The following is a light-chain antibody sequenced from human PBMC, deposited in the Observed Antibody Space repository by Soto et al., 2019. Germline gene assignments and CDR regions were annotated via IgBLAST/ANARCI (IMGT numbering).Light chain of an antibody. CDR2: EVS. V-gene: IGLV2-8*02. J-gene: IGLJ1*01. Sequence: SVLTQPASASRSPGQSVTISCTGTSSDVGGYNYVSWYQQHPGKAPKLMIYEVSKRPSGVPDRFSGSKSGNTASLTVSGLQAEDEADYYCSSYAGSNNPPFVFGTGTKVTVL. CDR3: SSYAGSNNPPFV. CDR1: SSDVGGYNY.